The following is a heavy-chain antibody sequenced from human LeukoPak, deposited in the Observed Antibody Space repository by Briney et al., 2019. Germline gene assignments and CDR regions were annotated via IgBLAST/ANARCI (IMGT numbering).Heavy chain of an antibody. CDR1: GFTFTTYW. J-gene: IGHJ4*02. CDR2: INSDGSIT. D-gene: IGHD2/OR15-2a*01. Sequence: GGSLRLSCAASGFTFTTYWMHWVRQAPGKGLVWVSHINSDGSITSYADSVTGRFTISRDNSKNTLYLQMNSLRAEDTAVYYCARDRSMDLIFDYWGQGTLVTVSS. V-gene: IGHV3-74*01. CDR3: ARDRSMDLIFDY.